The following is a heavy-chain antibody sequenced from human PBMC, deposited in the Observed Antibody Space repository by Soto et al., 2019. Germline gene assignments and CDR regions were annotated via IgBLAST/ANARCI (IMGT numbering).Heavy chain of an antibody. D-gene: IGHD1-1*01. CDR2: ISPDNDHI. CDR3: VRPRGDGTFDF. Sequence: EVQLVESGGRLVKPGGSLRLSCAASGFTFSIYSMNWVRQAPGQGLEWVSSISPDNDHIFYADSVKGRFTISRDNAKNSLYLQMNGLRAEDAAIYYCVRPRGDGTFDFWGQGTRVTVSS. V-gene: IGHV3-21*01. J-gene: IGHJ4*02. CDR1: GFTFSIYS.